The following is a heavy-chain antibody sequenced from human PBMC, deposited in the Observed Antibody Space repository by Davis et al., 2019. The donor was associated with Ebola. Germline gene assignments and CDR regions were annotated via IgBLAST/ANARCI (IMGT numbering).Heavy chain of an antibody. V-gene: IGHV4-59*08. J-gene: IGHJ6*02. CDR1: GGSISSYY. CDR2: IYYSGST. Sequence: SETLSLTCTVSGGSISSYYWSWIRQPPGKGLEWIGYIYYSGSTNYNPSLKSRVTISVDTSKNQFSLKLSSVTAADTAVYYCARLAGRYYYYGMDVWGQGTTVTVSS. CDR3: ARLAGRYYYYGMDV.